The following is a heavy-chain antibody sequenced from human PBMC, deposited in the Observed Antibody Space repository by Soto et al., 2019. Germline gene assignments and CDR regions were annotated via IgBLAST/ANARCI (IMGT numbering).Heavy chain of an antibody. CDR1: GYTFNTYY. CDR2: IHPSGGGT. D-gene: IGHD2-21*02. CDR3: TRGGPPAAVTASIDN. J-gene: IGHJ1*01. V-gene: IGHV1-46*02. Sequence: QVQLVQSGAEVKKPGASVKVSCKPSGYTFNTYYLHWVRQAPGQALEWMGVIHPSGGGTTYAQKSLCAGSVTTDTFPSTILLELSIPISDETAVQCSTRGGPPAAVTASIDNWGHG.